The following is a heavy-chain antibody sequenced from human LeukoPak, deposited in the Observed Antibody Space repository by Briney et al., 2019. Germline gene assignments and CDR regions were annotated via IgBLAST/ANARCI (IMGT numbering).Heavy chain of an antibody. D-gene: IGHD5-24*01. CDR3: AKRRLGYYFYY. V-gene: IGHV4-34*01. CDR1: GGSFSGYY. Sequence: SETLSLTCGVYGGSFSGYYWSWIRQPPGKGLEWIGEINPRGSTNYNPSLKSRVTLSADTSKNQFSLTLNYVTAADTAVYYCAKRRLGYYFYYWGQGTLVTVSS. J-gene: IGHJ4*02. CDR2: INPRGST.